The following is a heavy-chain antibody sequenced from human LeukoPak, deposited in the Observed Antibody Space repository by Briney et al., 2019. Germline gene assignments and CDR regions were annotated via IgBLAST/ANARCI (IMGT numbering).Heavy chain of an antibody. Sequence: GGSLRLSCAASGFTFSSYSMNWVRQAPGKGLEWVSSISSSSSYIYYADSVKGRFTISRDNAKNSLYLQMNSLRAEDTAVYYCARDRTQLWQPDNWFDPWGQGTLVTVSS. CDR1: GFTFSSYS. J-gene: IGHJ5*02. V-gene: IGHV3-21*01. CDR2: ISSSSSYI. CDR3: ARDRTQLWQPDNWFDP. D-gene: IGHD5-18*01.